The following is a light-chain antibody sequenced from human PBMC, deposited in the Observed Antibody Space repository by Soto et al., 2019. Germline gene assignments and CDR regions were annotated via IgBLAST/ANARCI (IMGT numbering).Light chain of an antibody. CDR2: GAS. CDR1: QSMSRY. J-gene: IGKJ2*01. Sequence: DIQMTQSPSSLSASVGDRVTITCRASQSMSRYLNWYEQKPGKAPNLLIHGASALHSGVPSRFSGSGSGTDFTLTISSLHPEDFATYYCQQSYSTPYTFGQGTKLEIK. CDR3: QQSYSTPYT. V-gene: IGKV1-39*01.